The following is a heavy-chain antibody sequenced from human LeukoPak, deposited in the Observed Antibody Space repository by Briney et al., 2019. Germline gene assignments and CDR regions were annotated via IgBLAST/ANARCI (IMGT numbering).Heavy chain of an antibody. CDR1: GGTFSSYA. J-gene: IGHJ3*02. CDR3: ARVHCSSTSCYHDAFDI. D-gene: IGHD2-2*01. CDR2: IIPIFGTA. Sequence: SVKVSCKASGGTFSSYAISWVRQAPGQGLEWMGGIIPIFGTANYAQKFQGRVTITADKSTSTAYMELSSLRAEDTAVYYCARVHCSSTSCYHDAFDIWGQGTMVTVSS. V-gene: IGHV1-69*06.